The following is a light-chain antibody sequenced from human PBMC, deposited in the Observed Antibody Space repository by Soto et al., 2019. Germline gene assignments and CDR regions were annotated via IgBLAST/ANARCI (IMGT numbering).Light chain of an antibody. CDR1: SSDVGGYNY. CDR3: CSYTSISALED. Sequence: QSVLTQPASVSGSPGQSITISCTGSSSDVGGYNYVSWYQQHPGKAPKLMIYDVTNRPSGISNRFSGSKSGNTASLTISGLQAEDEADYYRCSYTSISALEDIGTG. J-gene: IGLJ1*01. V-gene: IGLV2-14*01. CDR2: DVT.